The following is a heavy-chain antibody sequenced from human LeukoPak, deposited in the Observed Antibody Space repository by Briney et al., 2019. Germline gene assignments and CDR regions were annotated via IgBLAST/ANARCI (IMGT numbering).Heavy chain of an antibody. J-gene: IGHJ4*02. CDR1: GFTFGDYA. CDR3: TSRDYSGGSCYRYYFDY. D-gene: IGHD2-15*01. CDR2: IRGKAYGGTT. Sequence: TGGSLRLSCTASGFTFGDYAMSWFRQAPGKGLEWVSFIRGKAYGGTTEYAASVKGRFTISRDDSKSIAYLQMDTLKTEDTAVYYCTSRDYSGGSCYRYYFDYWGQGTLVTVSS. V-gene: IGHV3-49*03.